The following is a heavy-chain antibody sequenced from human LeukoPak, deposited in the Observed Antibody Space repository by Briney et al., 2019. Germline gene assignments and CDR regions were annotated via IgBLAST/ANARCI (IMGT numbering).Heavy chain of an antibody. Sequence: GGSLRLSCAASGFTFTSYAMHWVRQAPGKRLEYVSAIGSDGESTYYANSVKGRFTIFRDKSKNTLFLQMGSLRAEDMAVYYCARVLYSSTWAYFDYWGQGTVVSVSS. J-gene: IGHJ4*02. CDR1: GFTFTSYA. CDR2: IGSDGEST. V-gene: IGHV3-64*01. CDR3: ARVLYSSTWAYFDY. D-gene: IGHD6-13*01.